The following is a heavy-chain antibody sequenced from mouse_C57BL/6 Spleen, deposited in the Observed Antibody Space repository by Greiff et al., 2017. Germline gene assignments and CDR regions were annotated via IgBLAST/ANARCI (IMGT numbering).Heavy chain of an antibody. CDR2: ISSGSSTI. J-gene: IGHJ4*01. CDR1: GFTFSDYG. Sequence: EVMLVESGGGLVKPGGSLKLSCAASGFTFSDYGMPWVRQAPEKGLEWVASISSGSSTIYYAATVTGRFPISRDNAQNTLFLQMTSLRAEETARDDCARTLGLYAMDYWGQGTSVTVSS. V-gene: IGHV5-17*01. D-gene: IGHD4-1*01. CDR3: ARTLGLYAMDY.